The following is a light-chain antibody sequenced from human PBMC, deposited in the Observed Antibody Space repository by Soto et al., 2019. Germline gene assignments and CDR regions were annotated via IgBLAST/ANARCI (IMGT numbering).Light chain of an antibody. CDR1: QSISSY. CDR3: QQYENLPT. CDR2: DAS. J-gene: IGKJ5*01. Sequence: DIHIAHSPSSLCAPVGERVTDHCRASQSISSYLNWYQQKPGRAPKLLIYDASNLEAGVPSRFRGSGSGTDFTFTISRLQPEDIATYYCQQYENLPTFGQGTRLEIK. V-gene: IGKV1-33*01.